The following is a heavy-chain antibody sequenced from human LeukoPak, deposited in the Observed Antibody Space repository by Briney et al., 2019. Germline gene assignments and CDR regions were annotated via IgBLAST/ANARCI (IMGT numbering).Heavy chain of an antibody. CDR1: GFTFSNLW. CDR2: IKQDGSEK. J-gene: IGHJ4*02. CDR3: ATSTAAAGTD. V-gene: IGHV3-7*03. Sequence: GGSLRLSCAASGFTFSNLWMSWVRQAPGKGLKWVANIKQDGSEKYYVDSAKGRFTISRDNAQISLYLQMNSLRAEDTAIYYCATSTAAAGTDWGQGTLVTVSS. D-gene: IGHD6-13*01.